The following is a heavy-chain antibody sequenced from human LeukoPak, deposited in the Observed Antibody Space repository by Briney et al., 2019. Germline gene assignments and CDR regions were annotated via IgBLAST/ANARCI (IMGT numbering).Heavy chain of an antibody. Sequence: PGGSLRLSCAASGFTYSSYVMSWVRQAPGKGLEWVSDISSSGDSTHYADSVKGRLTISGDNSKNTLFLQMNSLRAEDTAVYYCAKRAVGAAYYFDYWGQGTLVTVSS. V-gene: IGHV3-23*01. J-gene: IGHJ4*02. CDR2: ISSSGDST. D-gene: IGHD2-15*01. CDR3: AKRAVGAAYYFDY. CDR1: GFTYSSYV.